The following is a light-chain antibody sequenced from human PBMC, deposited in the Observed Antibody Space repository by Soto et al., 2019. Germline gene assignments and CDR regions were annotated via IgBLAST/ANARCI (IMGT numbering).Light chain of an antibody. V-gene: IGKV1-39*01. CDR3: QQSYSTLWT. CDR1: QSISSY. J-gene: IGKJ1*01. Sequence: DIQMTQSPSTLSASVLDIVSITCLASQSISSYLNWYQQKPGKAPKLLIYAASSLQSGVPSRFSGSGSGTDFTLTISSLQPEDFATYYCQQSYSTLWTFGQGTKVDIK. CDR2: AAS.